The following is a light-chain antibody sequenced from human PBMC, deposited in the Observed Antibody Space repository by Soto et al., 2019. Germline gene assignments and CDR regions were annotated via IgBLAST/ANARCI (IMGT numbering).Light chain of an antibody. CDR2: GAS. Sequence: EIVMTQSPATRSVSPGESATLSCRASERISTNLAWYQQKGGQPPRLLIYGASTRATGITQRFSGSGSGTDFTLTISSLQSEDFAVYYCQQYNNWPPAYTFGQGTKVDIK. V-gene: IGKV3-15*01. J-gene: IGKJ2*01. CDR3: QQYNNWPPAYT. CDR1: ERISTN.